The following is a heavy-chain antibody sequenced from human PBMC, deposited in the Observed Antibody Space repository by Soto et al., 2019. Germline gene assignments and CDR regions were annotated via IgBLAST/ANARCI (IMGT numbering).Heavy chain of an antibody. J-gene: IGHJ4*02. CDR1: GLTFSNYS. Sequence: LRLSCAASGLTFSNYSMSWVRQAPGKGLEWVANIKQDGSEKYYVDSARGRFTISRDNTRNSLYLQMNGLRAEDTAVYWCARQRWLQLRYFDYWGQGALVTVFS. V-gene: IGHV3-7*03. CDR2: IKQDGSEK. D-gene: IGHD5-12*01. CDR3: ARQRWLQLRYFDY.